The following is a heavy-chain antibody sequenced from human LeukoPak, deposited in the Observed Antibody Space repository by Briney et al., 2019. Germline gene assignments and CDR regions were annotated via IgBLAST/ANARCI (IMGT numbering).Heavy chain of an antibody. V-gene: IGHV3-33*01. CDR1: GFTFSSYG. Sequence: GGSLRLSCAASGFTFSSYGMHWVRQAPGKGLEGVAVIWYDGSNKYYADSVKGRFTISRDNSKNTLYLQMNSLRAEDTAVYYCAGKYYYDSSGLYWGQGTLVTVSS. J-gene: IGHJ4*02. CDR2: IWYDGSNK. D-gene: IGHD3-22*01. CDR3: AGKYYYDSSGLY.